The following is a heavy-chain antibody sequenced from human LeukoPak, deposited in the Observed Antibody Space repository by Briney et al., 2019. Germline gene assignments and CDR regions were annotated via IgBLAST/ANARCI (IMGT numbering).Heavy chain of an antibody. Sequence: APVKLSFTPSGGTFTSYAISWVRQAPGQGLEWMGRIISILGIANYAKNFHGSVTITADKSTSTTYMELSSLRSEYTAVYYCARDSSGFDYWGQGTLVTVSS. J-gene: IGHJ4*02. D-gene: IGHD6-19*01. CDR2: IISILGIA. CDR3: ARDSSGFDY. V-gene: IGHV1-69*04. CDR1: GGTFTSYA.